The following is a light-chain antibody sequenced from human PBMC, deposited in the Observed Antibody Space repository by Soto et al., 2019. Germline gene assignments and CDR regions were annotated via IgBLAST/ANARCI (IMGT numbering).Light chain of an antibody. V-gene: IGLV2-14*03. Sequence: QPVLTQPASVSGSPGQSITISCTGTSSDIGAYNFVSWYQQHPGKAPKLMLYDVNIRPSGVSNRFSGYKSGNTASLTISGHQAEDEADYYCTSGTTSTTMIFGGGTKLTVL. CDR3: TSGTTSTTMI. CDR1: SSDIGAYNF. CDR2: DVN. J-gene: IGLJ2*01.